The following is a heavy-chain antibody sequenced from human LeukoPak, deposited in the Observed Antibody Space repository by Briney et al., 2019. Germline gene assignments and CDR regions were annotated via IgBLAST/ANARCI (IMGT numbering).Heavy chain of an antibody. CDR2: IYYSGST. V-gene: IGHV4-31*03. CDR3: AREVFGAYYFDY. CDR1: GGSISSGGYS. D-gene: IGHD3-10*01. Sequence: PSETLSLTCTVSGGSISSGGYSWSWIRQHPGKGLEWIGYIYYSGSTYYNPSLKSRATISVDTSKNQFSLKLSSVTAADTAVYYCAREVFGAYYFDYWGQGTLVTVSS. J-gene: IGHJ4*02.